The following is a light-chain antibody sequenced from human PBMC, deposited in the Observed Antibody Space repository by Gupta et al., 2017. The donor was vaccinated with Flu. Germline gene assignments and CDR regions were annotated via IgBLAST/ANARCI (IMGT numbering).Light chain of an antibody. J-gene: IGKJ3*01. Sequence: VTLGEPPFCYCRTSQSRGHSDSSNYLAWFQQRPGQAPRRLIYKGSSRDSGVPDRFSGSGSGTDFTLKISRVEAEDVGVYYCKQGEYCPFTFGHGTKVDIK. V-gene: IGKV2-30*02. CDR1: QSRGHSDSSNY. CDR3: KQGEYCPFT. CDR2: KGS.